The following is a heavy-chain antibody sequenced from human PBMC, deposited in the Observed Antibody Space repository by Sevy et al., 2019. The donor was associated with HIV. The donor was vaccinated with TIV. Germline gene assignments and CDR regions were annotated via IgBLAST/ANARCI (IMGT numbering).Heavy chain of an antibody. J-gene: IGHJ4*02. Sequence: QLGGSLRLSCAASGFTFSSYAMHWVRQAPGKGLDWVAVISYDGSNKSYADSVKGRFTISRDNSKNTLYLQMNSLRAEDTAVYYCARTSKIVATIYSWGQGTLVTVSS. CDR2: ISYDGSNK. CDR1: GFTFSSYA. D-gene: IGHD5-12*01. V-gene: IGHV3-30-3*01. CDR3: ARTSKIVATIYS.